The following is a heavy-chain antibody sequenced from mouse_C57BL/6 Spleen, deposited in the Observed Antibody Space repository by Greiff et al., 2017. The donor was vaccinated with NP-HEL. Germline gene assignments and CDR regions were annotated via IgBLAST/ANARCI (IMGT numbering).Heavy chain of an antibody. CDR3: ARHGSSFRYFDV. J-gene: IGHJ1*03. V-gene: IGHV5-6*01. CDR1: GFTFSSYG. Sequence: DVHLVESGGDLVKPGGSLKLSCAASGFTFSSYGMSWVRQTPDKRLEWVATISSGGSYTYYPDSVKGRFTISRDNAKNTLYLQMSSLKSEDTAMYYCARHGSSFRYFDVWGTGTTVTVSS. D-gene: IGHD1-1*01. CDR2: ISSGGSYT.